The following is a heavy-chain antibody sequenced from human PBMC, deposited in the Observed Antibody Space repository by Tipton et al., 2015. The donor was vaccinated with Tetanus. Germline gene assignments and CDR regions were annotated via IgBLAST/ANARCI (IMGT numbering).Heavy chain of an antibody. Sequence: SLRLSCAASGFTFSSYGMHWVRQAPGKGLEWVAVIWYDGSNKYYADSVKGRFTISRDNSKNTLYLQMNGLRAEDTAVYYCARGTSLYVSYYDFCRQGSLDSVPS. CDR3: ARGTSLYVSYYDF. D-gene: IGHD2-8*01. CDR1: GFTFSSYG. CDR2: IWYDGSNK. V-gene: IGHV3-33*01. J-gene: IGHJ4*01.